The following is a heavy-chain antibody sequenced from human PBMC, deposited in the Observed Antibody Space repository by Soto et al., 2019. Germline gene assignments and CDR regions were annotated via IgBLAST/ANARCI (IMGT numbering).Heavy chain of an antibody. Sequence: GGSLRLSCAASGFTFSSYSMNWVRQAPGKGLEWVSSISSSSSYIYYADSVKGRFTISRDNAKNSLYLQMNSLRAEDTAVYYCASWVVQGDGAFDIWGQGTMVTVSS. CDR3: ASWVVQGDGAFDI. CDR2: ISSSSSYI. V-gene: IGHV3-21*01. CDR1: GFTFSSYS. J-gene: IGHJ3*02. D-gene: IGHD3-10*01.